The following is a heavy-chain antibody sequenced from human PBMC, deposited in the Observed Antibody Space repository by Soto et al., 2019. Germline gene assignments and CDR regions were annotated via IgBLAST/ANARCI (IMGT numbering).Heavy chain of an antibody. CDR1: SGSISSSNW. V-gene: IGHV4-4*02. CDR2: IYHSGST. Sequence: QVQLQESGPGLVKPSGTLSLTCAVSSGSISSSNWWSWVRQPPGKGLEWIGEIYHSGSTNYNPSLKSRVTISVDEANNQFSLKLSAVTAADTAVYYCSSGGGYYYMDVWGKGTTVTVSS. J-gene: IGHJ6*03. CDR3: SSGGGYYYMDV. D-gene: IGHD3-10*01.